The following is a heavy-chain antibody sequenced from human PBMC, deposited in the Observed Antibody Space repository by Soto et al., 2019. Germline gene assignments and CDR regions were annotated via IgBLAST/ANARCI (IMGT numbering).Heavy chain of an antibody. CDR3: AHLWFGEIRDYYGMDF. V-gene: IGHV2-5*01. Sequence: SGPTLVNPTQTLTLTCTFSGFSLSTSGVGVGWIRQPPGKALEWLALIYWNDDKRYSPSLKSRLTITKDTSKNQVVLTMTNMDPVDTATYYYAHLWFGEIRDYYGMDFWGQGTTVTVSS. D-gene: IGHD3-10*01. J-gene: IGHJ6*02. CDR1: GFSLSTSGVG. CDR2: IYWNDDK.